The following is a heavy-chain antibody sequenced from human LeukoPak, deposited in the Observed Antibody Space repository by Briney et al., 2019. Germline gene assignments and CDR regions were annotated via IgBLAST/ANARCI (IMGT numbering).Heavy chain of an antibody. V-gene: IGHV3-13*04. J-gene: IGHJ5*01. CDR1: GFTFSRYD. D-gene: IGHD3-16*01. CDR2: IGTGGNT. Sequence: GGSLRLSCAVSGFTFSRYDMHWVRQATGKGLEWISSIGTGGNTYYIGSVKGRFTISRENAKSSLYLQMNSLRAGDTAVYYCVRGGEIGFDSWGQGTLVTVSS. CDR3: VRGGEIGFDS.